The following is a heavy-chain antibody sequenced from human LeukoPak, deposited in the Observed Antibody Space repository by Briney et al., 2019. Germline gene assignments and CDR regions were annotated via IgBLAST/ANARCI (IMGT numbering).Heavy chain of an antibody. CDR2: ISYDGSNK. V-gene: IGHV3-30-3*01. CDR3: ASTVINMGY. Sequence: PGRSLRLSCAASGFTFSSYAMHWVRQAPGKGLEWVAVISYDGSNKYYADSVKGRFTISRDNSKNTLYLQMNSLRAEDTAVYYCASTVINMGYWGQGTLVTVSS. D-gene: IGHD4-17*01. CDR1: GFTFSSYA. J-gene: IGHJ4*02.